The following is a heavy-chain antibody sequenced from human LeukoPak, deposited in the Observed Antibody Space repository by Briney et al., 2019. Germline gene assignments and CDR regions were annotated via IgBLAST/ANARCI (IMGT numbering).Heavy chain of an antibody. V-gene: IGHV4-59*01. D-gene: IGHD1-26*01. CDR1: GGSISNNY. CDR2: IYYSGST. J-gene: IGHJ4*02. CDR3: ARGDSGSYYYYDY. Sequence: SETLSLSCIVSGGSISNNYWSWIRQPPGKGLEWIGYIYYSGSTNYNPSLKSRATISIDTSKNQFSLKLSSVTAADTAVYYCARGDSGSYYYYDYWGQGTLVTVSS.